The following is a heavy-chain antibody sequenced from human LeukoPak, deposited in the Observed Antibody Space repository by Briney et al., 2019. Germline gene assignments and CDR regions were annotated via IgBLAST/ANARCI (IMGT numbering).Heavy chain of an antibody. J-gene: IGHJ4*02. D-gene: IGHD1-14*01. CDR1: GGSISSSAHY. CDR2: IYNSGTT. CDR3: ARTLITHPGSYYFDY. V-gene: IGHV4-39*01. Sequence: SETLSLTCTVSGGSISSSAHYWGWIRQPPGKGLEWIGSIYNSGTTYYNPSLKSRVTIFVDTSKNQFSLNLSPVTAADTAVYYCARTLITHPGSYYFDYWGQGTLVTVSS.